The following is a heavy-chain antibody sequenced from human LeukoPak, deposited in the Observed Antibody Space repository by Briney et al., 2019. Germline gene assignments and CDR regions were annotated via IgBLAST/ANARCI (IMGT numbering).Heavy chain of an antibody. CDR2: LSYDGSNK. V-gene: IGHV3-30-3*01. D-gene: IGHD3-22*01. J-gene: IGHJ2*01. CDR3: ARDPDYYASSGSFDL. CDR1: GFTFSSYA. Sequence: GGSLRLSCAASGFTFSSYAMQWVRQGPGKGLEWVAVLSYDGSNKYYADSVKGRFTISRDNSKNTLYLQMNSLRAEDTAIYYCARDPDYYASSGSFDLWGRGTLVTVSS.